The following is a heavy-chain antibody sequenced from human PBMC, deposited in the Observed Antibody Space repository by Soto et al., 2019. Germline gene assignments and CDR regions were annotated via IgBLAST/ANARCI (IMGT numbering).Heavy chain of an antibody. D-gene: IGHD3-9*01. J-gene: IGHJ4*02. V-gene: IGHV3-30-3*01. CDR3: ARDRFFDSSSFDY. CDR2: ISYDGGDT. CDR1: GFTFTAFA. Sequence: QVQLVESGGGVVQPGRSLSLSCAASGFTFTAFAIHWVRQAPGKGLEWVAIISYDGGDTHYADSVKGRLTISRDNSKNTVYLQMTSLRPEDTAVYYCARDRFFDSSSFDYWGQGTLVTVSS.